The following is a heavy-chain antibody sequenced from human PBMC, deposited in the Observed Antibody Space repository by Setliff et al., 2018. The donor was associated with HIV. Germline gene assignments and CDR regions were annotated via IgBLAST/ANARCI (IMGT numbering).Heavy chain of an antibody. D-gene: IGHD2-15*01. V-gene: IGHV3-11*04. J-gene: IGHJ4*02. CDR3: ARDGLEGDMAGRQRTYAFGY. CDR2: ISSSGGTI. CDR1: GFSLSDYY. Sequence: PGGSLRLSCAASGFSLSDYYMSWIRQGPGKGLEWVSYISSSGGTIYYGGSVKGRFAISRDNAKNSLYLRMNSLRVEDTAVYYCARDGLEGDMAGRQRTYAFGYWGQGTLVTVSS.